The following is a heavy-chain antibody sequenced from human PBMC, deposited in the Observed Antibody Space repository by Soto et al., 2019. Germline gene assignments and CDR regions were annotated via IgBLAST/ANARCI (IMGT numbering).Heavy chain of an antibody. D-gene: IGHD3-9*01. CDR1: GYTFTSYY. J-gene: IGHJ4*02. CDR2: INPSGGST. Sequence: GASVKVSCKASGYTFTSYYMHWVRQAPGQGLEWMGIINPSGGSTSYAQKFQGRVTMTRDTSTSTVYMELSSLRSEDTAVYYCARGRKVLRYFDWLAPANRWGQGTLVTVSS. V-gene: IGHV1-46*03. CDR3: ARGRKVLRYFDWLAPANR.